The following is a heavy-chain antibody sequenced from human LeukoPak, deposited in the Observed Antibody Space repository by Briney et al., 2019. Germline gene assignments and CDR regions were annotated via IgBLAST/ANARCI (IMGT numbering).Heavy chain of an antibody. CDR3: AKGAAVDYDFWSGYHYYYYYMDV. CDR2: IRYDGSNK. CDR1: GFTFSSYG. V-gene: IGHV3-30*02. Sequence: PGGSLRLSCAASGFTFSSYGMHWVRQAPGKGLEWVAFIRYDGSNKYYADSVKGRFTISRDNSKNTLYLQMNSLRAEDTAVYYCAKGAAVDYDFWSGYHYYYYYMDVWGKGTTVTVSS. J-gene: IGHJ6*03. D-gene: IGHD3-3*01.